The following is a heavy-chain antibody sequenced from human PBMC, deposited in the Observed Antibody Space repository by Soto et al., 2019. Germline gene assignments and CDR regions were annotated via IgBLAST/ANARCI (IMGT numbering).Heavy chain of an antibody. J-gene: IGHJ6*01. CDR3: AGIVVVTYYYYYGMDV. CDR1: VGSISSSSYY. D-gene: IGHD3-22*01. CDR2: IYYSGST. V-gene: IGHV4-39*01. Sequence: PSETLSITCTFSVGSISSSSYYWGWIRQPPGKGLEWIGSIYYSGSTYYNPSLKSRVTISVDTSKNQFSLKLSSVTAADTAVYYCAGIVVVTYYYYYGMDVWGQGTTVTVSS.